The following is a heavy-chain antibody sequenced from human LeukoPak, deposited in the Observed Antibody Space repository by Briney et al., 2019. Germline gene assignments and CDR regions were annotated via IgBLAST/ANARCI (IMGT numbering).Heavy chain of an antibody. V-gene: IGHV4-59*08. CDR1: GGSISSYY. CDR3: ARTAGYKNFDY. Sequence: SETLSLTCTASGGSISSYYWSWIRQPPGKGLEWIGYIYYSGSTNYNPSLKSRVTISVDTSKNQFSLKLSSVTAADTAVYYCARTAGYKNFDYWGQGTLVTVSS. J-gene: IGHJ4*02. D-gene: IGHD5-24*01. CDR2: IYYSGST.